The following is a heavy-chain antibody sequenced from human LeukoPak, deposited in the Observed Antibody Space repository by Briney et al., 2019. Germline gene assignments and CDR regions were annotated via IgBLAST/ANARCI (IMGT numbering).Heavy chain of an antibody. Sequence: SETLSLTCTVSGGSISSYYWSWIRQPAGKGLEWIGRIYTSGSTNYNPSLKSRVTISVDTSKNQFSLKLSSVTAADTAVYYCARAARNYYDSSGIFDYWGQGTLVTVSS. CDR1: GGSISSYY. J-gene: IGHJ4*02. CDR3: ARAARNYYDSSGIFDY. V-gene: IGHV4-4*07. CDR2: IYTSGST. D-gene: IGHD3-22*01.